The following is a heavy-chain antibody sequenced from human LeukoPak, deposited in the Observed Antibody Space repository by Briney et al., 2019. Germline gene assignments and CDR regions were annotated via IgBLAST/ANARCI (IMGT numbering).Heavy chain of an antibody. CDR1: GGSISSSSYY. CDR2: IYYSGST. CDR3: ASDRGGYGGPNWFDP. V-gene: IGHV4-39*07. J-gene: IGHJ5*02. D-gene: IGHD4-23*01. Sequence: SETLSLTCTVSGGSISSSSYYWGWIRQPPGKGLEWIGSIYYSGSTYYNPSLKSRVTISVDTSKNQFSLKLSSVTAADTAVYYCASDRGGYGGPNWFDPWGQGTLVTVSS.